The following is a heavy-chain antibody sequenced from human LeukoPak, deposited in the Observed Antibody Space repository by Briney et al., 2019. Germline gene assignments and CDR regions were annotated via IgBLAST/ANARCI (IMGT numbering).Heavy chain of an antibody. D-gene: IGHD3-22*01. V-gene: IGHV4-59*01. J-gene: IGHJ5*02. CDR1: CGSISSYY. CDR3: ARCYDSSGYQLPFDP. Sequence: SETLSLTCTVSCGSISSYYWSWIRQPPGKGLEWLGYIYYSGSTNYNPSLKSRVTKSVDTSKNQFSLKLSSVTAADTAVYYCARCYDSSGYQLPFDPWGQGTLVTVSS. CDR2: IYYSGST.